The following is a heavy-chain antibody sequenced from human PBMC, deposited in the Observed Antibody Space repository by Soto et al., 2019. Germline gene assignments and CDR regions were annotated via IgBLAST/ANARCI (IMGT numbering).Heavy chain of an antibody. D-gene: IGHD3-10*01. V-gene: IGHV4-59*12. Sequence: SETLSLTCTVSGGSISSYYWIWIRQPPGKGLEWIGYISYSGSTYYNPSLKSRVTISVDTSKNQFSLKLSSVTAADTAVYYCASYGSGTKRVDYWGQGTLVTVSS. CDR1: GGSISSYY. J-gene: IGHJ4*02. CDR2: ISYSGST. CDR3: ASYGSGTKRVDY.